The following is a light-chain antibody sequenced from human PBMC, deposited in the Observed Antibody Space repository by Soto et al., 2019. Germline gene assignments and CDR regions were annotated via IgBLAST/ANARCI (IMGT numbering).Light chain of an antibody. J-gene: IGKJ1*01. Sequence: EIVMTQSPATLSVSPGERATLSCRASQSVRSNLAWYQQKPGQAPRLLIYGASTRETGIPARFSGSGAGTECTRPISSLQSEDVEVDYCQQYGSSPRTFGQGTKVDIK. CDR1: QSVRSN. V-gene: IGKV3-15*01. CDR3: QQYGSSPRT. CDR2: GAS.